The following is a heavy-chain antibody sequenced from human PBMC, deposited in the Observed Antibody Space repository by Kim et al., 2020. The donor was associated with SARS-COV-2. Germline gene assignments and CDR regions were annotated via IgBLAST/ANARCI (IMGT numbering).Heavy chain of an antibody. CDR2: ITGSGGAT. CDR1: GFTFSSYA. CDR3: AKGGGSLDY. V-gene: IGHV3-23*01. Sequence: GGSLRLSCATSGFTFSSYAMSWVRQAPGKGLEWVSVITGSGGATYYADSVKGRFTISRDNSKNTLYLQMHSLRAEDTAVYYCAKGGGSLDYWGQGTLVTVSS. J-gene: IGHJ4*02. D-gene: IGHD5-12*01.